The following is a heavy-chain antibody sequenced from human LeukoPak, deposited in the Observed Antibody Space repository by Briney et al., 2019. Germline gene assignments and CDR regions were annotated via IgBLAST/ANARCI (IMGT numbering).Heavy chain of an antibody. CDR2: IGGRGGST. CDR3: ARDPGVVAFHYFDL. D-gene: IGHD3-3*01. V-gene: IGHV3-23*01. CDR1: GFTFSSHA. Sequence: QPGGSLRLSCAASGFTFSSHAMAWVRQAPGKGLEWVSAIGGRGGSTYYADSVKGRFTISRDNSKNMVYLQMNSLRAEDTAAYYCARDPGVVAFHYFDLWGQGTLVTVSS. J-gene: IGHJ4*02.